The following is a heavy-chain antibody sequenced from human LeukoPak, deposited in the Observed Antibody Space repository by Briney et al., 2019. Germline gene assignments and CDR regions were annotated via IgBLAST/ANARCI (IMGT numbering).Heavy chain of an antibody. J-gene: IGHJ4*02. Sequence: SETLSLTCAVYGGSFSGYYWSWIRQHPGKGLEWIGYIYYSGSTYYNPSLKSRVTISVDTSKNQFSLKLSSVTAADTAVYYCARARGRSGYYGWGQGTLVTVSS. CDR3: ARARGRSGYYG. CDR1: GGSFSGYY. V-gene: IGHV4-31*11. D-gene: IGHD3-22*01. CDR2: IYYSGST.